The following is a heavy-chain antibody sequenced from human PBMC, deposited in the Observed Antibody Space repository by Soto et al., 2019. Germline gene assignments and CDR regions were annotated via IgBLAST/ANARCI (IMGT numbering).Heavy chain of an antibody. CDR2: ISGSGGST. Sequence: PGGSLRLSCAASGFTFSSYAMNWVRQAPGKGLEWVSAISGSGGSTYYADSVKGRFTISRDNSKNTLYLQMNSLRAEDTAVYYCAKLGGYCSSTSCRLDAFDIWGQGTMVTVSS. V-gene: IGHV3-23*01. CDR3: AKLGGYCSSTSCRLDAFDI. J-gene: IGHJ3*02. D-gene: IGHD2-2*03. CDR1: GFTFSSYA.